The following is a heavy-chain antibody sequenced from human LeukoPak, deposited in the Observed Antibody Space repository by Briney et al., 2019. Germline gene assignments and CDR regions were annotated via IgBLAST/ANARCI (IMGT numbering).Heavy chain of an antibody. Sequence: PSETLSLTCTVSGGSISSYYWSWLRQPPGKGLEWIGYIYYSGSTNYNPSLKSRVTISVDTSKNQFSLKLSSVTAADTAVYYRARRGYYDSSGAFDYWGQGTLVTVSS. J-gene: IGHJ4*02. D-gene: IGHD3-22*01. CDR2: IYYSGST. V-gene: IGHV4-59*08. CDR3: ARRGYYDSSGAFDY. CDR1: GGSISSYY.